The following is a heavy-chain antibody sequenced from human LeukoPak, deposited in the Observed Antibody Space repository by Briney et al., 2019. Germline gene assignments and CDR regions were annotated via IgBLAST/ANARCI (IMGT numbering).Heavy chain of an antibody. CDR1: GGSIGSYY. V-gene: IGHV4-59*01. CDR3: ARDNPMITSLDY. CDR2: IYYSGST. D-gene: IGHD3-16*01. Sequence: PSETLSLTCTVSGGSIGSYYWSWIRQPPGKGLEWIGYIYYSGSTNYNPSLKSRVTISVDTSKNQFSLKLSSVTAADTAVYYCARDNPMITSLDYWGQGTLVTVSS. J-gene: IGHJ4*02.